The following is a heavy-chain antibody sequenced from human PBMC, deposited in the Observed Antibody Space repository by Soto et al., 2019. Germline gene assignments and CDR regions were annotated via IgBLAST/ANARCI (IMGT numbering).Heavy chain of an antibody. Sequence: PSETLSLTCTVSGGSISSYYWSWIRQPPGKGLEWIGYIYYSGSTNYNPSLKSRVTISVDTSKNQFSLKLSSVTAADTAVYYCARSGGDILTGYYWRYFAYWGQGTLVTVSS. CDR1: GGSISSYY. J-gene: IGHJ4*02. V-gene: IGHV4-59*01. CDR2: IYYSGST. D-gene: IGHD3-9*01. CDR3: ARSGGDILTGYYWRYFAY.